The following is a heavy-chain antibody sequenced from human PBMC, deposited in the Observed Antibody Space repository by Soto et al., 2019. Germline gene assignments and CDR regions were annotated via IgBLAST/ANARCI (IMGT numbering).Heavy chain of an antibody. J-gene: IGHJ5*02. CDR3: AKEKISTSCCNLFDP. CDR1: GFTFSSYA. Sequence: GGSLRLSCAASGFTFSSYAMSWVRQAPGKGLEWVSAISGSGGSTYYADSAKGRFTISRDNPKNTLYLQMNSLRAEDTAVYYCAKEKISTSCCNLFDPWGQGTLVIVSS. V-gene: IGHV3-23*01. CDR2: ISGSGGST. D-gene: IGHD2-2*01.